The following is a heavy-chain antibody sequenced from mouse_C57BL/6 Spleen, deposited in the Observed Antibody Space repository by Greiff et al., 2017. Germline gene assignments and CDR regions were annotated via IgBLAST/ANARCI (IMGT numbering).Heavy chain of an antibody. CDR1: GYSFTGYY. CDR3: ARLGYDGYPYWYFDV. CDR2: INPSTGGT. J-gene: IGHJ1*03. V-gene: IGHV1-42*01. Sequence: VQLQQSGPELVKPGASVKISCKASGYSFTGYYMNWVKQSPEKSLEWIGEINPSTGGTTYNQKFKAKATLTVDKSSSTAYMQLKSLTSEDSAVYYCARLGYDGYPYWYFDVWGTGTTVTVSS. D-gene: IGHD2-3*01.